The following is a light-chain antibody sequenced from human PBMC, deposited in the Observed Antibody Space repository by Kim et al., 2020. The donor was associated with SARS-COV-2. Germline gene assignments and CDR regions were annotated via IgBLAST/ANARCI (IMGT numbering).Light chain of an antibody. J-gene: IGLJ1*01. CDR2: SNN. CDR3: AGWDDSLNGYV. V-gene: IGLV1-44*01. Sequence: QSVLSQSPSMSGTPGQRVTISCSGCDFNIGSNTVNWYQHFPGTPPKLLIDSNNQRPSGVPDRFSGSKSGTSASLAIDGLQSEDEAVYYCAGWDDSLNGYVFGVGTKVTVL. CDR1: DFNIGSNT.